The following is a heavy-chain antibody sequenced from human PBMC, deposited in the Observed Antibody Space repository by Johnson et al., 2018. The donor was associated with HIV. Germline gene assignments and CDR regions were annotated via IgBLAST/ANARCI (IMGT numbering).Heavy chain of an antibody. Sequence: QMLLVESGGGVVQPGGSLRLSCAASGFTFSSYGMHWVRQAPGKGLEWVALIRYDGSKKYYADSVKGRFTISRDNSKNTMDLQMNSLRAEDTAVYYCARGRYGRMTTVAAAAFDIWGQGTMVTVSS. J-gene: IGHJ3*02. CDR1: GFTFSSYG. CDR2: IRYDGSKK. V-gene: IGHV3-30*02. CDR3: ARGRYGRMTTVAAAAFDI. D-gene: IGHD4-23*01.